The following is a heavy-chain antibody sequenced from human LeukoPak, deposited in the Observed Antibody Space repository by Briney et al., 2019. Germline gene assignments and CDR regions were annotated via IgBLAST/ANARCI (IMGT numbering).Heavy chain of an antibody. CDR3: ARDPRDGRFDY. CDR2: IDGHGANT. D-gene: IGHD3/OR15-3a*01. J-gene: IGHJ4*02. Sequence: PGGSLRLSCAASGFTFINYAMTWVRQAPGKGLEWVSSIDGHGANTFYADSVKGRFTISRDNSRNTLYLQMNGLRVEDMAIYYCARDPRDGRFDYWGQGTLVTVSS. V-gene: IGHV3-23*01. CDR1: GFTFINYA.